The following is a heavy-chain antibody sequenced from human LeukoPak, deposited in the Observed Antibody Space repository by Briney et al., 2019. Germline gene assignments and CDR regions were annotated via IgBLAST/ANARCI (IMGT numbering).Heavy chain of an antibody. D-gene: IGHD2-21*02. V-gene: IGHV4-39*02. J-gene: IGHJ4*02. CDR2: IYYSGST. Sequence: SETLSLTCTVSGGSNSSSSYYWGWIRQPPGKGLEWIGSIYYSGSTYYNPSLKSRVTISVDTSKNQFSLKLSSVTAADTAVYYCAREYCGGDCYSPLYFDYWGQGTLVTVSS. CDR3: AREYCGGDCYSPLYFDY. CDR1: GGSNSSSSYY.